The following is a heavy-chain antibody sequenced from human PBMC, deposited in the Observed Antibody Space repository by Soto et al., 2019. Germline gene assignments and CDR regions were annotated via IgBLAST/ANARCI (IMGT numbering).Heavy chain of an antibody. Sequence: GGSLRLSCAASGFTFSSYWMHWVRQAPGKGLVWVSRINSDGSSTSYADSVKGRFTISRDNAKNTLYLQMNSLRAEDTAVYYCAKGSPYDAFDIWGQGTMVTVSS. CDR3: AKGSPYDAFDI. V-gene: IGHV3-74*01. CDR2: INSDGSST. J-gene: IGHJ3*02. CDR1: GFTFSSYW.